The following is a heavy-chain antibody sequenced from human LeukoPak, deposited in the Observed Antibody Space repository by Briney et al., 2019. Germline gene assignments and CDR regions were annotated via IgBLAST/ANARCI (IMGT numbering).Heavy chain of an antibody. CDR1: GGSISSYY. CDR2: IYYSGTT. Sequence: PSETLSLTCTVSGGSISSYYWSWFRQPPGQGLEWIGYIYYSGTTDYNPSLRSRVSISVDTSKNQFSLKLSSVTAADTAVYYCARHVIAETGFLNWVDPWGQGTLVTVSS. D-gene: IGHD6-13*01. CDR3: ARHVIAETGFLNWVDP. J-gene: IGHJ5*02. V-gene: IGHV4-59*08.